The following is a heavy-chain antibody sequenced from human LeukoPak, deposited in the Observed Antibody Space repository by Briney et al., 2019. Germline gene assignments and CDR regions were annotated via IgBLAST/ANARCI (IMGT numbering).Heavy chain of an antibody. CDR3: AKGWGIAALVPYYYYMDV. J-gene: IGHJ6*03. CDR1: GFTFSDYY. D-gene: IGHD6-13*01. V-gene: IGHV3-11*01. CDR2: ITSSGSTI. Sequence: GGSLRLSCAASGFTFSDYYINWIRQAPGRGLEWVAYITSSGSTIYYADSVKGRFTISRDNAKNSVYLQMNSLRAEDTAVYYCAKGWGIAALVPYYYYMDVWGKGTTVTVSS.